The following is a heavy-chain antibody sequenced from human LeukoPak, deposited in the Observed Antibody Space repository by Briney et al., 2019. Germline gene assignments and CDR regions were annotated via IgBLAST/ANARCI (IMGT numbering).Heavy chain of an antibody. D-gene: IGHD2-15*01. V-gene: IGHV1-69*04. CDR2: IIPILGIA. Sequence: SVKVSCKASGYTFTCYYMHWVRQAPGQGLEWMGRIIPILGIANYAQKFQGRVTITADKSTSTAYMELSSLRSEDTAVYYCARGDIVGNFDYWGQGTLVTVSS. CDR3: ARGDIVGNFDY. CDR1: GYTFTCYY. J-gene: IGHJ4*02.